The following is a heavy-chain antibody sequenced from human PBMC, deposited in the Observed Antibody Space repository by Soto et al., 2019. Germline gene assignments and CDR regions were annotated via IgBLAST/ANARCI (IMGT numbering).Heavy chain of an antibody. CDR3: VSKRNSVLTQACLYYYG. J-gene: IGHJ6*01. CDR1: GGSVSNSNYY. V-gene: IGHV4-39*01. CDR2: VYYRGRR. D-gene: IGHD2-8*01. Sequence: SETLSLTCTVSGGSVSNSNYYWGWIRKSPGKGLERIGSVYYRGRRYSKSSVKSRVTISVDTSKNHFSLTLYYVTASDTAVYFCVSKRNSVLTQACLYYYG.